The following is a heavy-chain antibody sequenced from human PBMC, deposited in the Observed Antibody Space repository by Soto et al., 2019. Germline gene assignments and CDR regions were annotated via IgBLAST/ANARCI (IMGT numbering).Heavy chain of an antibody. CDR2: ISSSGSTI. CDR3: ARDLVDFKIQVLEAFDY. V-gene: IGHV3-48*03. CDR1: GFTFSSYE. D-gene: IGHD5-18*01. Sequence: GGSLTLSCAASGFTFSSYEMNWVRQAPGKGLEWVSYISSSGSTIYYADSVKGRFTISRDNAKNXXXPXXNHLDAEDTAVYYCARDLVDFKIQVLEAFDYWGQGTPVTVS. J-gene: IGHJ4*02.